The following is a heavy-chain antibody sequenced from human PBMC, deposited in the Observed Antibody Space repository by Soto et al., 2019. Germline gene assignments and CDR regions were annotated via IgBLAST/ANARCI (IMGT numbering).Heavy chain of an antibody. CDR3: ARELAHSSGWYGAFDP. D-gene: IGHD6-19*01. J-gene: IGHJ5*02. V-gene: IGHV1-69*04. Sequence: SVKVSCKASGGTFSSYTISWVRQAPGQGLEWMGRIIPILGIANYAQKFQGRVTITRDTSASTAYMELSSLRSEDTAVYYCARELAHSSGWYGAFDPWGQGTLVTVSS. CDR2: IIPILGIA. CDR1: GGTFSSYT.